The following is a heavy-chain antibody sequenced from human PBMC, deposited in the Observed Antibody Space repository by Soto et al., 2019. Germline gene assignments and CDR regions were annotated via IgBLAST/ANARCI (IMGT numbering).Heavy chain of an antibody. CDR1: GYTFTSYD. V-gene: IGHV1-8*01. J-gene: IGHJ4*02. Sequence: QVQLVQSGAEVKEPGASVKVSCKASGYTFTSYDFNSVRQATGQGPEWMGWMSSSSGHTGYAQKFQGRVTMTRNTSISTAYMELSSLRSEDTAVYYCARGPPKWGFDYWGQGVLVTVSS. CDR2: MSSSSGHT. CDR3: ARGPPKWGFDY. D-gene: IGHD7-27*01.